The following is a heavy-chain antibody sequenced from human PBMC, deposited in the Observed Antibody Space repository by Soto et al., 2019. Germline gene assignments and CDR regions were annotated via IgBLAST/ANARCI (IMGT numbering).Heavy chain of an antibody. D-gene: IGHD6-19*01. J-gene: IGHJ4*02. CDR3: ARDAYISGYYQFDF. CDR1: GFTFSSYW. CDR2: IHFDGSTT. Sequence: GGSLRLSCAASGFTFSSYWMHWVRQVPGKGLVWVSRIHFDGSTTHYADSVKGRFTISRDNAKNTLSLQMNSLRAEDTAVYYCARDAYISGYYQFDFWGQGTLVTVSS. V-gene: IGHV3-74*01.